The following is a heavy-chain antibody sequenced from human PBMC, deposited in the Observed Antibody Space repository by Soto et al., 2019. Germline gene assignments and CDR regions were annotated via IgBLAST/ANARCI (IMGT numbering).Heavy chain of an antibody. J-gene: IGHJ4*02. V-gene: IGHV3-30-3*01. CDR1: GFTFSSYA. D-gene: IGHD2-2*01. CDR3: GRCSSTSCHLGADY. Sequence: QVQLVESGGGVVQPGRSLRLSCAASGFTFSSYALHWVRQAPGRGLEWVALISFDGNNKYYANSVKGRFTISRDNSKNMLYLQMSSLRAEDTAVYYCGRCSSTSCHLGADYWGQGTLVTVSS. CDR2: ISFDGNNK.